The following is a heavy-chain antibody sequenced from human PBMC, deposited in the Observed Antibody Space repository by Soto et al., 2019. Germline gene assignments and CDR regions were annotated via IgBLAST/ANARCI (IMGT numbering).Heavy chain of an antibody. D-gene: IGHD3-10*01. J-gene: IGHJ6*02. CDR2: IKKDGSEK. V-gene: IGHV3-7*01. Sequence: EVQVVESGGGLVQPGGSLRLSCEVSGFTFSSYWMSWVRQAPGKGLEWVANIKKDGSEKYYVDSVKGRFTISRDNAKNSLYLQMNSLRAEDTAVYYCVGDGMDVWGQGTTLTVSS. CDR1: GFTFSSYW. CDR3: VGDGMDV.